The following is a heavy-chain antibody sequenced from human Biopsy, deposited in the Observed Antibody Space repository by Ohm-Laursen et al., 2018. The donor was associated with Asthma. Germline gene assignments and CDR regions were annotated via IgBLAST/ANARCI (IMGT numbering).Heavy chain of an antibody. V-gene: IGHV4-39*02. CDR2: IYYSGRT. D-gene: IGHD6-6*01. CDR3: ARAVSSSSYWYFDL. Sequence: SQTLSLTCIVSGDAMSTRGSYWGWIRQSPGKELEWVGSIYYSGRTYYNPSLESRVTISADTSKNHFSLKVTYATAADTAVYYCARAVSSSSYWYFDLWGRGDLVTVSS. CDR1: GDAMSTRGSY. J-gene: IGHJ2*01.